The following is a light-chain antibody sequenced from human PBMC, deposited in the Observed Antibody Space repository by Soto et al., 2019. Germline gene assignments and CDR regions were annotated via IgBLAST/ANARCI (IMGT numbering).Light chain of an antibody. V-gene: IGKV1-5*03. CDR1: QSINSW. Sequence: DIQMTQSPSTLSASVGDRVNITCRASQSINSWLAWYQQKPGKAPQLLIYKASSLKSGVPSRFTGSGSVTDFLLIISILQRDDFATFCSHQYNIYRTFGQGTKVEIK. J-gene: IGKJ1*01. CDR3: HQYNIYRT. CDR2: KAS.